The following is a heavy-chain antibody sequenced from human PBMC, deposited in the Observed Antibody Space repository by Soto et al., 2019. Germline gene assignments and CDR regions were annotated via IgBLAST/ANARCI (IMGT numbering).Heavy chain of an antibody. V-gene: IGHV3-30-3*01. CDR2: ISYDGSNK. CDR3: ARGGGCSGGSCYSHYYYYGMDV. CDR1: GFTFSSYA. Sequence: QVQLVESGGGVVQPGRSLRLSCAASGFTFSSYAMHWVRQAPGKGLEWVAVISYDGSNKYYADSVKGRFTISRDNSKNTLYLQMNSLRAEDTAVYYCARGGGCSGGSCYSHYYYYGMDVWGQGTTVTVSS. D-gene: IGHD2-15*01. J-gene: IGHJ6*02.